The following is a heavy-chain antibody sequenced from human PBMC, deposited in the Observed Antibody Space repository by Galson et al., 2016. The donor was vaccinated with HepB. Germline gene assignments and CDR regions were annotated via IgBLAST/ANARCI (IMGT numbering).Heavy chain of an antibody. CDR3: ATWIANNMDD. J-gene: IGHJ4*02. CDR2: IDGPTTNT. CDR1: GFTFSHFY. V-gene: IGHV3-23*05. D-gene: IGHD2-2*03. Sequence: SLRLSCAASGFTFSHFYMSWVRQAPGEPLEWVSTIDGPTTNTHSADSMKGPFTISRDNSKTTRYLQMSSLRAEDTATYYCATWIANNMDDWGQGTLVTVSS.